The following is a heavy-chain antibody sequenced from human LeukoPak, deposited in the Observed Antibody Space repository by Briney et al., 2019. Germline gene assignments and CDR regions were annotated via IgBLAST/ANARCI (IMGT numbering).Heavy chain of an antibody. D-gene: IGHD2-2*03. CDR3: ARVLDDYFDY. Sequence: PSETLSLTCAVYGGSFSGYYWSWIRLPPGKGLEWIGEINHSGSTNYNPSLKSRVTISVDTSKNQFSLKLSSVTAADTAVYYCARVLDDYFDYWGQGTLVTVSS. J-gene: IGHJ4*02. CDR2: INHSGST. CDR1: GGSFSGYY. V-gene: IGHV4-34*01.